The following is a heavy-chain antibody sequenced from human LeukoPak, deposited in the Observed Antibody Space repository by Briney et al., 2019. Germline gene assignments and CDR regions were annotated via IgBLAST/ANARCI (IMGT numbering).Heavy chain of an antibody. CDR2: ISSSSSYI. Sequence: GGSLRLSCAASGFTFSSYSMNWVRQAPGKGLEWVSSISSSSSYIYYADSVKGRLTISRDNAKNSLYLQMNSVRDEDTAVYYCARVTDSSGWYWYFDYWGQGTLVTVSS. J-gene: IGHJ4*02. CDR3: ARVTDSSGWYWYFDY. D-gene: IGHD6-19*01. CDR1: GFTFSSYS. V-gene: IGHV3-21*01.